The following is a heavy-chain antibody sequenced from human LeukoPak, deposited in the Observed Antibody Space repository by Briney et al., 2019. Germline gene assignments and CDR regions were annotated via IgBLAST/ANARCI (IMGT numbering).Heavy chain of an antibody. Sequence: SETLSLTCTVSGGSISSGGYYWSWIRQHPGKGLEWIGYIYYSGSTYYNPSLESRVTISVDTSKNQFSLELSSVTAADTAVYYCARDLFTRGVDSSGYYSSYYYYGMDVWGQGTTVTVSS. J-gene: IGHJ6*02. D-gene: IGHD3-22*01. V-gene: IGHV4-31*03. CDR2: IYYSGST. CDR1: GGSISSGGYY. CDR3: ARDLFTRGVDSSGYYSSYYYYGMDV.